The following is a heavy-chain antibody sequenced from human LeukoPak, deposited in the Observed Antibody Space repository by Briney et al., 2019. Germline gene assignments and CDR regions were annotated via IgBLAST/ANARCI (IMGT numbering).Heavy chain of an antibody. CDR2: IRYDAINK. CDR3: AKDGDTVSGTYYFDMDV. J-gene: IGHJ6*03. V-gene: IGHV3-30*02. CDR1: GFTFSTHG. D-gene: IGHD1-26*01. Sequence: PGGSLRLSCAASGFTFSTHGMHWVRQAPGKGLEWVAFIRYDAINKYYADSVKGRFTISRDNSRNTLYLQMNSLRAEDTALYCCAKDGDTVSGTYYFDMDVWGKGTTVTISS.